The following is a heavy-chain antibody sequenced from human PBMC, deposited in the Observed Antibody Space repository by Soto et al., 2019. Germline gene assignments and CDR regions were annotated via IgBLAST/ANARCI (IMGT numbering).Heavy chain of an antibody. Sequence: SETLSLTCTVSGGSISSYYWSWIRQPPGKGLEWIGYIYYSGSTNYNPSLKSRVTISVDTSKNQFSLKLSSVTAADTAVYYCARDRGRYGMDVWGQGTTVTVSS. CDR2: IYYSGST. D-gene: IGHD3-10*01. J-gene: IGHJ6*02. CDR3: ARDRGRYGMDV. V-gene: IGHV4-59*01. CDR1: GGSISSYY.